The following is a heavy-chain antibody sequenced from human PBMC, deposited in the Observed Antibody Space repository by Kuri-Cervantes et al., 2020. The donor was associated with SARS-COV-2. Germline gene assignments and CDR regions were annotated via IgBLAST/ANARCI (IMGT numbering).Heavy chain of an antibody. J-gene: IGHJ6*03. V-gene: IGHV1-69*01. CDR3: ARGGWITGTTSAYYYYYMDV. CDR1: GGTFSSYA. CDR2: IIPIFGTA. D-gene: IGHD1-7*01. Sequence: SCKASGGTFSSYAISWVRQAPGQGLEWMGGIIPIFGTANYAQKFQGRVTITADESTSTAYMELSSLRSEDTAVYYCARGGWITGTTSAYYYYYMDVWGKGTTVTVSS.